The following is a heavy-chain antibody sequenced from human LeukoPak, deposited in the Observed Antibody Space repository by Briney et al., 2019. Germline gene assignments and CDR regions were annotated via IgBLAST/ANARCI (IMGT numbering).Heavy chain of an antibody. D-gene: IGHD3-10*01. Sequence: AGGSLSLSCAASGFTFNTYSMTWVRQAPGKRLDWVSVISGSGDSTYYTDSVKGRFTISRDNSKNTLYLQMNSLRAEDTALYYCARAAMVRGVDYFDYWGQGTLVTVSS. CDR3: ARAAMVRGVDYFDY. CDR2: ISGSGDST. J-gene: IGHJ4*02. CDR1: GFTFNTYS. V-gene: IGHV3-23*01.